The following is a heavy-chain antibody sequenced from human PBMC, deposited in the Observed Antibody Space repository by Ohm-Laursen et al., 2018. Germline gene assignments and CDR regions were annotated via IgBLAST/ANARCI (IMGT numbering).Heavy chain of an antibody. V-gene: IGHV3-23*01. CDR3: AKHSDYYETSSFYGQFDL. D-gene: IGHD3-22*01. J-gene: IGHJ5*02. Sequence: SLRLSCAASGFPFTTYAMSWVRQAPGKALECVSTISGGGGRTYYADSVKCRFTISKDSSNNTLSLQMKSLRAGDTAIYYCAKHSDYYETSSFYGQFDLWGQGTLVTVSS. CDR1: GFPFTTYA. CDR2: ISGGGGRT.